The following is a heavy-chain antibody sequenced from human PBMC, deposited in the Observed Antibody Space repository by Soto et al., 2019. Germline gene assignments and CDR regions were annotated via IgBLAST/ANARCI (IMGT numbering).Heavy chain of an antibody. CDR1: GFTFSTYW. D-gene: IGHD3-10*01. J-gene: IGHJ6*02. Sequence: PGGSLRLSCAASGFTFSTYWMHWVRQAPGKGLVWVSRINTDGSNTNYADSVKGRFTISRDNAKNTLYLQLNSLRAEDTAVYFCAREPYPVVRGLYYGMDVWGQGTTVTVSS. V-gene: IGHV3-74*01. CDR3: AREPYPVVRGLYYGMDV. CDR2: INTDGSNT.